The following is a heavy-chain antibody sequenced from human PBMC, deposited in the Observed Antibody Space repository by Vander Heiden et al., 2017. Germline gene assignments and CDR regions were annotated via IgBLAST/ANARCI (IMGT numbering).Heavy chain of an antibody. Sequence: QVQLVESGGGVVQPGRSLRLTFAASGFLFSCYGMHWVRQAAGKGLEWVAVISYDGSNKYYADSVKGRFTISRDNSKNTLYLQMNSLRAEDTAVYYCASAGYSSGWYEGGFDYWGQGTLVTVSS. CDR3: ASAGYSSGWYEGGFDY. CDR2: ISYDGSNK. J-gene: IGHJ4*02. D-gene: IGHD6-19*01. V-gene: IGHV3-30*03. CDR1: GFLFSCYG.